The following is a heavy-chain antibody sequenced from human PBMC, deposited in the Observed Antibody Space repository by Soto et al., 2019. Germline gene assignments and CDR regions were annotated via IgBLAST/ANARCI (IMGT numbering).Heavy chain of an antibody. Sequence: QVQLVESGGGVVQPGRSLRLSCAASGFIFSTYGRHWVRQAPGKGLEWVAVIWPDGSNKDYADSVKGRFSISRDNSRNILGLQMNSLRGEDGALYYCVWAVGQYDYWGQGTLVTVSS. J-gene: IGHJ4*02. D-gene: IGHD6-19*01. CDR3: VWAVGQYDY. CDR2: IWPDGSNK. V-gene: IGHV3-33*01. CDR1: GFIFSTYG.